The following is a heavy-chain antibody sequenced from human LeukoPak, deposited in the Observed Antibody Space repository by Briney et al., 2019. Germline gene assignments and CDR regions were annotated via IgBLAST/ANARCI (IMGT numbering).Heavy chain of an antibody. D-gene: IGHD2-2*01. CDR1: GYTFTSYY. Sequence: ASVKVSCKASGYTFTSYYMHWVRQAPGQGLEWMGIINPSGGSTSYAQKFQGRVTMTRDTSTSTVYMELSSLRSEDTAVYYCARDLFYCSSTSCRPHNWFDPWGQGTLVTVSS. V-gene: IGHV1-46*01. CDR3: ARDLFYCSSTSCRPHNWFDP. J-gene: IGHJ5*02. CDR2: INPSGGST.